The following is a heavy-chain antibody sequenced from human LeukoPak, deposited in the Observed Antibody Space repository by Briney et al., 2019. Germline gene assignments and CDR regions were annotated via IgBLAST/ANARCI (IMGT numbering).Heavy chain of an antibody. CDR2: ISERGGST. J-gene: IGHJ5*02. Sequence: GGSLRLSCVVSGITLSNCGMSWARQAPGKGLEWVSGISERGGSTNYADSVKGRFTISRDNSKNTLYLQMNSLRAEDTAVYYCAKAVLLWFGEPPSWFDPWGQGTLVTVSS. CDR1: GITLSNCG. V-gene: IGHV3-23*01. D-gene: IGHD3-10*01. CDR3: AKAVLLWFGEPPSWFDP.